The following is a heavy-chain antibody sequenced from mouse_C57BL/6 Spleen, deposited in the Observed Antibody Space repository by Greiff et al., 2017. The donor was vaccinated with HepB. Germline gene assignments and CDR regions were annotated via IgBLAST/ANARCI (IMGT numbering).Heavy chain of an antibody. Sequence: DVQLQESGPGLVKPSQSLSLTCSVTGYSITSGYYWNWIRQFPGNKLEWMGYISYDGSNNYNPSLKNRISITRDTSKNQFFLKLNAVTTEDTATYYCAREVIYLDYWGQGTTLTVSS. V-gene: IGHV3-6*01. CDR2: ISYDGSN. D-gene: IGHD1-1*01. CDR3: AREVIYLDY. CDR1: GYSITSGYY. J-gene: IGHJ2*01.